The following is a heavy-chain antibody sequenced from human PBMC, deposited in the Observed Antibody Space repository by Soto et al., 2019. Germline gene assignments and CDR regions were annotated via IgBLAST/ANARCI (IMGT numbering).Heavy chain of an antibody. Sequence: QVRLQESGPGLVRPSQTLSLTCTVSGVSISGSNYYWSWIRQQPGKGLEWFGYIYYSDTISYNASVKSRRTFSVDTSKNEFSLKLNSVTAADTAVYYCAREIRPVYGYHYDLDCWGQGTLVTVSS. CDR3: AREIRPVYGYHYDLDC. J-gene: IGHJ4*02. CDR2: IYYSDTI. V-gene: IGHV4-31*03. D-gene: IGHD3-22*01. CDR1: GVSISGSNYY.